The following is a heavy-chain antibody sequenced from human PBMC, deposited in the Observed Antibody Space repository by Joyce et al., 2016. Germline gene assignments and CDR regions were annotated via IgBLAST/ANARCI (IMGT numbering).Heavy chain of an antibody. D-gene: IGHD2-21*02. CDR1: GFSLSTARMG. V-gene: IGHV2-26*01. CDR2: IFSDDAK. CDR3: AREYCGGDCYHHYFDF. Sequence: QVTLKESGPVLVKPTETLTLTCTVSGFSLSTARMGMSWIRQPPGKALEWLANIFSDDAKSYSTSLKSRLTISKDTSKNQVVLTMTNMDPVDTATYYCAREYCGGDCYHHYFDFWGQGTLVTVSS. J-gene: IGHJ4*02.